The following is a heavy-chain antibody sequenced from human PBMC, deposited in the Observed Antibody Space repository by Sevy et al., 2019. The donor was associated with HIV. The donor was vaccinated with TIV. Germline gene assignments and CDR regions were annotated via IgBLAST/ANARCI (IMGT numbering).Heavy chain of an antibody. CDR2: ISAYNGNT. V-gene: IGHV1-18*04. Sequence: ASVKVSCKTSGYTFTSYAISWVRQAPGQGLEWMGGISAYNGNTNYAQKFQGRVTLTTDTSTSTAYMELRSLRSDDTAVYYCAIEHPVHQHLGPWGQGTLVTVSS. CDR1: GYTFTSYA. CDR3: AIEHPVHQHLGP. D-gene: IGHD6-13*01. J-gene: IGHJ5*02.